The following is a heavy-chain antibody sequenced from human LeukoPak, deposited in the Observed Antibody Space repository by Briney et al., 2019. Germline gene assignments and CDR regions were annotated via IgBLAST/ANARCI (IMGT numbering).Heavy chain of an antibody. CDR2: ISAYNGHT. V-gene: IGHV1-18*01. Sequence: ASVKVSCNATAYSYTHYGILWVRQAPGQGLEWKGWISAYNGHTNYAQKLQDRVTMTTDTSTRTAYMELRSLRSDDTAVYYCARDIVSGYDYAGDYWGQGTLVTVSS. D-gene: IGHD5-12*01. J-gene: IGHJ4*02. CDR1: AYSYTHYG. CDR3: ARDIVSGYDYAGDY.